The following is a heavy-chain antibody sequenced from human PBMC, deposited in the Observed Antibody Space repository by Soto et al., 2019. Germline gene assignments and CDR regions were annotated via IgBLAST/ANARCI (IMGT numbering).Heavy chain of an antibody. CDR3: TREQSDDNYFDP. V-gene: IGHV4-61*08. CDR1: GAALLSGGYF. CDR2: ICYSGGT. D-gene: IGHD6-19*01. Sequence: PSETLSLTCTVSGAALLSGGYFYTWVRQPPGKGLEWLGYICYSGGTNYNPSLKSRVTISLDKSKSQFSLRLISVTAADTAVYYCTREQSDDNYFDPWGQGTLVTVSS. J-gene: IGHJ5*02.